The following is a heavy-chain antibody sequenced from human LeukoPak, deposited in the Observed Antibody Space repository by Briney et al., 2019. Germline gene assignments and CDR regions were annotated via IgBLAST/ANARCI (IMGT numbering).Heavy chain of an antibody. J-gene: IGHJ5*02. CDR2: IGGRGGST. D-gene: IGHD3-16*01. CDR1: GFRFSDFT. CDR3: GKEGGA. V-gene: IGHV3-23*01. Sequence: GGSLRLSCAASGFRFSDFTMTWVRPAPGKGPEWVSAIGGRGGSTYYADSLGGRFTISRDNSKDMLYLQMNSLKVEDTATYYCGKEGGAWGQGTKVTVSS.